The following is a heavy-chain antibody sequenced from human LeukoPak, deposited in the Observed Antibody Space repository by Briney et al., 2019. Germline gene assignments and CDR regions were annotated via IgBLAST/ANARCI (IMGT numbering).Heavy chain of an antibody. Sequence: SVKVSCKASVGTFSSYAICWVRQAPGQGLGWMGRIIPILGIANYAQKFLGRVTITADKSTSTAYMELSSLRSEDTAVYYCARAMAGSYGSPYYFDYWGQGTLVTVSS. CDR1: VGTFSSYA. CDR3: ARAMAGSYGSPYYFDY. V-gene: IGHV1-69*04. J-gene: IGHJ4*02. D-gene: IGHD5-18*01. CDR2: IIPILGIA.